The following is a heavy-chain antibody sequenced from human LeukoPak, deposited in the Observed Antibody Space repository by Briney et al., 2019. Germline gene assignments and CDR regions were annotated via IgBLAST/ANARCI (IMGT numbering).Heavy chain of an antibody. D-gene: IGHD6-13*01. CDR3: ARGVYIAAAQYGF. J-gene: IGHJ4*02. V-gene: IGHV4-59*01. CDR1: GGSFSTYY. Sequence: SETLSLTCAVYGGSFSTYYWNWIRQPPGKGLEWIGYIYYSGATNYNPSLKSRVTISVDTSKNQFSLKLSSVTAADTAVYYCARGVYIAAAQYGFWGQGTLVTVSS. CDR2: IYYSGAT.